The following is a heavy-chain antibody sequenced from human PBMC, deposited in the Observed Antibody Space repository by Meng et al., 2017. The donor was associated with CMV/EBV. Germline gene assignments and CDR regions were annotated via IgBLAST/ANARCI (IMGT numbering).Heavy chain of an antibody. D-gene: IGHD3-10*01. J-gene: IGHJ5*02. CDR1: GGSFSGYY. CDR2: INHSGST. V-gene: IGHV4-34*01. Sequence: GSLRLSCAVYGGSFSGYYWSWIRQPPGKGLEWIGEINHSGSTNYNPSLKSRVTISVDTSKNQFSLKLSSVTAADTAVYYCARHEAVRGVITNWFDPWGQGTLVTVSS. CDR3: ARHEAVRGVITNWFDP.